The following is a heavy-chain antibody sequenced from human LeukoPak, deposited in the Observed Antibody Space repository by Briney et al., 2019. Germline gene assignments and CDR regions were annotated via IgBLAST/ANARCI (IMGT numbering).Heavy chain of an antibody. Sequence: GASVKVSCXASGGTFSSYAISWVRQAPGQGLAWMGGIIPIFGTANYAQKFQGRVTITTDESTSTAYMELSSLRSEDTAVYYCARMARAAAAYFDYWGQGTLVTVSS. CDR1: GGTFSSYA. CDR2: IIPIFGTA. D-gene: IGHD6-13*01. CDR3: ARMARAAAAYFDY. V-gene: IGHV1-69*05. J-gene: IGHJ4*02.